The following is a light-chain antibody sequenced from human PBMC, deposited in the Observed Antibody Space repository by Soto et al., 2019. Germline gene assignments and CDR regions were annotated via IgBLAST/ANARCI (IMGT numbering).Light chain of an antibody. V-gene: IGLV2-14*02. J-gene: IGLJ2*01. CDR1: SSDVGSYNL. Sequence: QSVLTQPASVSGSPGQSITISCTGTSSDVGSYNLVSWYQQHPGKAPKLMIYEVSNRPSGVSNRFSGSKSGNTASLTISGLQAEDEADYYCSSYTSSSPHVVFGGGTKVTVL. CDR2: EVS. CDR3: SSYTSSSPHVV.